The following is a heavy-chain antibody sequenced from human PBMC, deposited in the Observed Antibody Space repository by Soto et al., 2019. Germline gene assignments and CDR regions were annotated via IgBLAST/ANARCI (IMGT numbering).Heavy chain of an antibody. D-gene: IGHD2-8*02. J-gene: IGHJ4*02. V-gene: IGHV1-2*02. CDR2: ISPKSGGT. CDR3: ARPPGYISYWYYFDL. Sequence: GASVKVSCKASGYGFIDYYMRWVRQAPGQGFEWMGRISPKSGGTNYAQKFEGRVTMTWDTSLNTAYMELSSLISEDTAVYYCARPPGYISYWYYFDLWGQGTLVTVSS. CDR1: GYGFIDYY.